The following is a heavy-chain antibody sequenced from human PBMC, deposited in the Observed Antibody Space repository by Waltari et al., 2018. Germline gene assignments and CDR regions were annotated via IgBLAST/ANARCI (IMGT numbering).Heavy chain of an antibody. J-gene: IGHJ4*02. CDR3: ARFPSSTIPGGY. CDR1: GFTFSSYE. D-gene: IGHD6-13*01. CDR2: ISSSGSTI. V-gene: IGHV3-48*03. Sequence: EVQLVESGGGLVQPGGSLRLSCAASGFTFSSYEMNWVRQAPGKGLEWVSYISSSGSTIYYADSVKGRFTISRDNAKNSLYLQMNSLRAEDTAVYYCARFPSSTIPGGYWGQGTLVTVSS.